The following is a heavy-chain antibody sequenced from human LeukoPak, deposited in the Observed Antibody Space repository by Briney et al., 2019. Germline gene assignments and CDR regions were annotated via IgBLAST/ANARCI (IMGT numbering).Heavy chain of an antibody. Sequence: SETLSLTCAVYGGSFSGYYWSWIRQPPGKGLEWIGEINHSGSTNYNPSLKSRVTISVDTSKNQFSLKLSSVTAADTAVYYCARSLSVLLWFGESNHSTGWFDPWGQGTLVTVSS. CDR2: INHSGST. D-gene: IGHD3-10*01. CDR1: GGSFSGYY. V-gene: IGHV4-34*01. J-gene: IGHJ5*02. CDR3: ARSLSVLLWFGESNHSTGWFDP.